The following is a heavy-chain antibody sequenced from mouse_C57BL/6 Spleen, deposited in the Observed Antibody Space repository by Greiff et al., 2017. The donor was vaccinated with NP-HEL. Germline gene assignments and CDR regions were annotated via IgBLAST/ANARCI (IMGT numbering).Heavy chain of an antibody. J-gene: IGHJ2*01. CDR1: GYSITSGYY. Sequence: EVKLMESGPGLVKPSQSLSLTCSVTGYSITSGYYWNWIRQFPGNKLEWMGYISYDGSNNYNPSLKNRISITRDTSKNQFFLKLNSVTTEDTATYYCARDLSYYSNGYFDYWGQGTTLTVSS. CDR2: ISYDGSN. CDR3: ARDLSYYSNGYFDY. V-gene: IGHV3-6*01. D-gene: IGHD2-5*01.